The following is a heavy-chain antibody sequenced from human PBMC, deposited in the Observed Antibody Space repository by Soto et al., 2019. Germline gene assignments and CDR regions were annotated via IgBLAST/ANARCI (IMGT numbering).Heavy chain of an antibody. Sequence: GGSLRLSCAASGFTFSSYSMNWVCQAPGKGLEWVSSISSSSSYIYYADSVKGRFTISRDNAKNSLYLQMNSLRAEDTAVYYCARDLKEQQLVKTHWFDPWGQGTLVTVSS. CDR1: GFTFSSYS. J-gene: IGHJ5*02. CDR3: ARDLKEQQLVKTHWFDP. V-gene: IGHV3-21*01. D-gene: IGHD6-13*01. CDR2: ISSSSSYI.